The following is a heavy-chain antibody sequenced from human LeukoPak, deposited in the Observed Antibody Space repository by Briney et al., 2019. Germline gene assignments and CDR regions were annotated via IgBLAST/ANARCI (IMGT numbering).Heavy chain of an antibody. Sequence: PGGSLRLSCAASGFTFSSYEMNWIRQAPGKGLEWVSYINSRGDIIHYADSVRDRFTISRDNAKNSLYLQMNSLRAEDTAVYYCARDTPGVIITPDYWSQGTLVTVSS. D-gene: IGHD2-15*01. V-gene: IGHV3-48*03. CDR1: GFTFSSYE. CDR3: ARDTPGVIITPDY. J-gene: IGHJ4*02. CDR2: INSRGDII.